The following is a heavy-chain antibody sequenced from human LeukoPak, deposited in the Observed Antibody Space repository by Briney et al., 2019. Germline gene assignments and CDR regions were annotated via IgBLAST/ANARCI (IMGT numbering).Heavy chain of an antibody. V-gene: IGHV1-2*02. CDR1: AYTHTGYH. Sequence: GASVKVSCKCSAYTHTGYHMHRVRQAPGQGLEWMGWINPNSGGTNYAQKFQGRVTMTRDTSISTAYIDPSRLRSDDTAVYYCAHDGAGGDYERSDYYAYYFDYWGQGTLVTVSS. CDR3: AHDGAGGDYERSDYYAYYFDY. J-gene: IGHJ4*02. CDR2: INPNSGGT. D-gene: IGHD3-22*01.